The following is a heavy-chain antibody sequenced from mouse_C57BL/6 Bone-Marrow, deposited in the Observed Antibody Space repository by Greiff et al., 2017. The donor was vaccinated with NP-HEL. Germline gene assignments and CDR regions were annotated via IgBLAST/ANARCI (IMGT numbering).Heavy chain of an antibody. CDR2: INYDGSST. D-gene: IGHD2-1*01. CDR1: GFTFSDYY. J-gene: IGHJ4*01. Sequence: DVQLVESEGGLVQPGSSMKLSCTASGFTFSDYYMAWVRQVPEKGLEWVANINYDGSSTYYLDSLKSRFIISRDNAKNILYLQMSSLKSEDTATYYCARGGYGNYFYYAMDYWGQGTSVTVSS. CDR3: ARGGYGNYFYYAMDY. V-gene: IGHV5-16*01.